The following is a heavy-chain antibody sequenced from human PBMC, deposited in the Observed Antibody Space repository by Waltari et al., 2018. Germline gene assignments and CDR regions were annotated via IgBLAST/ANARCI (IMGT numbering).Heavy chain of an antibody. J-gene: IGHJ4*02. Sequence: QVQLVQSGAEVKKPGASVKVSCKASGYTFTGYYMHWVRQAPGQGLEWMGRINPNSGGTNYAQKFKGRVTMTRETSISTAYMELSRLRSDDTAVYYCARATGAGYPFDYWGQGTLVTVSS. V-gene: IGHV1-2*06. CDR2: INPNSGGT. CDR3: ARATGAGYPFDY. CDR1: GYTFTGYY. D-gene: IGHD1-1*01.